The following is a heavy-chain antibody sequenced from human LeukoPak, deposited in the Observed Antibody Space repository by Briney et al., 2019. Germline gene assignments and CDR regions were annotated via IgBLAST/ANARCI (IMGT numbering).Heavy chain of an antibody. J-gene: IGHJ3*02. D-gene: IGHD6-13*01. CDR3: ARWGTYSSSWLGAFDI. CDR2: VKSKADGGTT. V-gene: IGHV3-15*01. CDR1: GFTFSNAW. Sequence: GGSLRLSCAASGFTFSNAWMSWVRQAPGKGLEWVGRVKSKADGGTTDYAAPVKGRFTISRDNAKNSLYPQMNSLRAEDTAVYYCARWGTYSSSWLGAFDIWGQGTMVTVSS.